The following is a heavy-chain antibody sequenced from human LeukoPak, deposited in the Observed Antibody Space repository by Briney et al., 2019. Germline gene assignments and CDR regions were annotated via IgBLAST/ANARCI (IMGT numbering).Heavy chain of an antibody. CDR2: IYYSGST. Sequence: SETLSLTCTVSGGSISSSSYYWGWIRQPPGKGLEWIGSIYYSGSTYYNPSLKSRVTISVDTSKNEFSLKLSSVTAADTAVYYCARDSRRDGYNLDYWGRGTLVTVSS. J-gene: IGHJ4*02. D-gene: IGHD5-24*01. CDR1: GGSISSSSYY. CDR3: ARDSRRDGYNLDY. V-gene: IGHV4-39*07.